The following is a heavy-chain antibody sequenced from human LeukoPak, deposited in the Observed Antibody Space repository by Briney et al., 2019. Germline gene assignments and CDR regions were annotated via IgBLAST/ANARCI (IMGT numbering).Heavy chain of an antibody. Sequence: SVKVSCKASGGTFSSYAISWVRQAPGQGLEWMGGIIPIFGTANYAQKFQGRVTITADESTSAAYMELSSLRSEDTAVYYCAREGSHSSGLYFDYWGQGTLVTVSS. V-gene: IGHV1-69*13. CDR2: IIPIFGTA. CDR3: AREGSHSSGLYFDY. D-gene: IGHD3-22*01. J-gene: IGHJ4*02. CDR1: GGTFSSYA.